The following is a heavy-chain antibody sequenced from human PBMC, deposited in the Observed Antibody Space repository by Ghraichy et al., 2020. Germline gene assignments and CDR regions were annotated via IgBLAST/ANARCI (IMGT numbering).Heavy chain of an antibody. J-gene: IGHJ4*02. CDR2: ISYDGSNK. CDR3: AKDLEAWGGRYYDFWSGSDY. D-gene: IGHD3-3*01. Sequence: GGSLRLSCAASGFTFSSYGMHWVRQAPGKGLEWVAVISYDGSNKYYADSVKGRFTISRDNSKNTLYLQMNSLRAEDTAVYYCAKDLEAWGGRYYDFWSGSDYWGQGTLVTVSS. CDR1: GFTFSSYG. V-gene: IGHV3-30*18.